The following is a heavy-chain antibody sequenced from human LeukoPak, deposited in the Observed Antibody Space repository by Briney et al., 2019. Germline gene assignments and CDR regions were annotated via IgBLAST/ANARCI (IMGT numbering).Heavy chain of an antibody. CDR2: IYYSGST. CDR1: GGSVSSGSYY. CDR3: ARGSSGWYGYGMDV. V-gene: IGHV4-61*01. J-gene: IGHJ6*02. Sequence: PSETLSLTCTVSGGSVSSGSYYWSWIRQPPGKGLEWIGYIYYSGSTNYNPSLKSRVTISLDTSKNQFSLKLSSVTAADTAVYYCARGSSGWYGYGMDVWGQGTTVTVSS. D-gene: IGHD6-19*01.